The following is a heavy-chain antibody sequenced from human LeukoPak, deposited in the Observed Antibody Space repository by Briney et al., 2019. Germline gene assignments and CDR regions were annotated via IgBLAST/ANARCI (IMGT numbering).Heavy chain of an antibody. CDR3: ARDDSGQGDY. CDR2: SKNKANSYIT. J-gene: IGHJ4*02. D-gene: IGHD5-12*01. V-gene: IGHV3-72*01. Sequence: PGGSLRLSCAASGFPFSSSAMSWVRQAPGKGLEWVGRSKNKANSYITQYAAFVQGRFTISRDDSKNSLYLQINSLKTEDTAVYYCARDDSGQGDYWGQGTLVTVSS. CDR1: GFPFSSSA.